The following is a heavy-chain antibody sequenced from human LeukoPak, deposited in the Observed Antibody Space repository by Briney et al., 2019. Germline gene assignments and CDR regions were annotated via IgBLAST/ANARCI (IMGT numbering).Heavy chain of an antibody. CDR1: GLFTNAYW. J-gene: IGHJ5*02. CDR2: IKKDGSDA. Sequence: GGSLRLSWAASGLFTNAYWMSWVRQAPGKGMGWVANIKKDGSDAYYVESVNGRFTISRDNAENSLFLQMNSLRVEDTAVYYCARDVPHYDFWSGYSSNYFDPWGQGILVTVSS. CDR3: ARDVPHYDFWSGYSSNYFDP. V-gene: IGHV3-7*01. D-gene: IGHD3-3*01.